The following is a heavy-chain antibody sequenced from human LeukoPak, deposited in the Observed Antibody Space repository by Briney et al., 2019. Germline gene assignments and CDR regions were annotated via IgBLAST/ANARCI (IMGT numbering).Heavy chain of an antibody. D-gene: IGHD3-10*01. J-gene: IGHJ4*02. V-gene: IGHV3-20*04. CDR1: GFPFDDYG. Sequence: SGGSLRLSCAASGFPFDDYGMSWVRLAPGKGLEWVSGVSWNGAYTEYADSVRCRFTISRDNAKKSLYLQMNSLRVDDTALYYCARRKGPYGSGTYYDSWGQGTLVSVSS. CDR3: ARRKGPYGSGTYYDS. CDR2: VSWNGAYT.